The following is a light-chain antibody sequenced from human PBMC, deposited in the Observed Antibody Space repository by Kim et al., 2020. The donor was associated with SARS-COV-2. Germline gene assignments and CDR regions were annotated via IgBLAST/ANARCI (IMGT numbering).Light chain of an antibody. Sequence: SPGERATLSCRASQSVSSSYLVWYQQKPGQAPRLLIYGVSSRATGIPDRFSVSGSGTDFTLTISRLEPEDFAVYYCQQYGSSPAYSFGQGTKLEI. CDR2: GVS. CDR3: QQYGSSPAYS. CDR1: QSVSSSY. V-gene: IGKV3-20*01. J-gene: IGKJ2*03.